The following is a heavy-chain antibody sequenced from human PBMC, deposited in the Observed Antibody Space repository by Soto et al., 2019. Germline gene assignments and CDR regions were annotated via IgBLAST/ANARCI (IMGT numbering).Heavy chain of an antibody. CDR1: GGTFSSYA. CDR2: IIPIFGTA. CDR3: ARDLRVVTVDGTDAFDI. Sequence: QVQLVQSGAEVKKPGSSVKVSCKASGGTFSSYAISWVRQAPGQGLEWMGGIIPIFGTANYAQEYQGRVTITADESTSTAYMELSSLRAEDTAVYYCARDLRVVTVDGTDAFDIWGQGTMVTVSS. V-gene: IGHV1-69*01. D-gene: IGHD2-21*02. J-gene: IGHJ3*02.